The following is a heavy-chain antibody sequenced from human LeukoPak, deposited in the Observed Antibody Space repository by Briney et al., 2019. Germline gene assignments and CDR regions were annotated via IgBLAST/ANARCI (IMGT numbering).Heavy chain of an antibody. V-gene: IGHV3-15*01. D-gene: IGHD5-18*01. CDR2: ILSRSDGGAT. J-gene: IGHJ4*02. CDR3: TTKLGCNYGIDF. Sequence: GGSLRLSCAASGFTFSNAWMSWVRQAPGMGLEWVGHILSRSDGGATDYAAPVKGRFTISRDDSRNTLYLEMSSLKTEDTAVYYCTTKLGCNYGIDFWGQGTLVTVSS. CDR1: GFTFSNAW.